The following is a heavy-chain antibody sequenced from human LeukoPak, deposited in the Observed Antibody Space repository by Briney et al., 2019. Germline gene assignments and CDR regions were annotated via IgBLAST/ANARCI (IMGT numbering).Heavy chain of an antibody. CDR1: GYTFTSYD. D-gene: IGHD2-8*02. J-gene: IGHJ3*01. V-gene: IGHV1-18*01. CDR3: ARKPTGGVIDL. CDR2: ISAYSGNT. Sequence: ASVKVSCKASGYTFTSYDINWVRQAPGQGLEWMGWISAYSGNTNYAHKLQGRVTMTTDTSTSTAYMEMRSLRSDDTAVYFCARKPTGGVIDLGGQGTMVTVSS.